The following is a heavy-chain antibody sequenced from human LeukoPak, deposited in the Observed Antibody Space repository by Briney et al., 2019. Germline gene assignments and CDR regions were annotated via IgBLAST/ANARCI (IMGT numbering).Heavy chain of an antibody. J-gene: IGHJ6*02. V-gene: IGHV3-64D*06. CDR1: GFTFSSYA. CDR3: AKNYESGRGVPYGMDV. D-gene: IGHD3-10*01. CDR2: ISSNGDST. Sequence: GGSLRLSCSASGFTFSSYAMHWVRRAPGKGLEYVSAISSNGDSTYYADSVKGRFTISRDNSKNTLYLQMSSLRDEDTAVYYCAKNYESGRGVPYGMDVWGQGTTVTVSS.